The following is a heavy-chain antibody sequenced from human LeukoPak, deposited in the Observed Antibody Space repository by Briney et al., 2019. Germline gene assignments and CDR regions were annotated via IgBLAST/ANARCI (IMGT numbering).Heavy chain of an antibody. J-gene: IGHJ6*02. CDR1: GFTFSSYS. CDR2: ISSSSSYI. CDR3: ARVGATIYYYGMDV. D-gene: IGHD1-26*01. Sequence: GGSQRLSCAASGFTFSSYSMNWVRQAPGKGLEWVSSISSSSSYIYYADSVKGRFTISRDNAKNSLYLQMNSLRAEDTAVYYCARVGATIYYYGMDVWGQGTTVTVSS. V-gene: IGHV3-21*01.